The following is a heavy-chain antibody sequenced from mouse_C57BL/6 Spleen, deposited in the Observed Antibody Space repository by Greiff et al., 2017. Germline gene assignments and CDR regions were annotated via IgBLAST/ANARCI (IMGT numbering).Heavy chain of an antibody. J-gene: IGHJ4*01. V-gene: IGHV5-9-1*02. D-gene: IGHD1-1*01. CDR3: TRDGLRAAMDY. Sequence: EVKLMESGEGLVKPGGSLKLSCAASGFTFSSYAMSWVRQTPEKRLEWVAYISSGGDYIYYADTVKGRFTISRDNARNTLYLQMSSLKSEDTAMYYCTRDGLRAAMDYWGQGTSVTVSS. CDR2: ISSGGDYI. CDR1: GFTFSSYA.